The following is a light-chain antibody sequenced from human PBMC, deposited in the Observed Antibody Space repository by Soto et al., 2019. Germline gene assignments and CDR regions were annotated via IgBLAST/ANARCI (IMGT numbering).Light chain of an antibody. V-gene: IGKV1-39*01. J-gene: IGKJ2*01. CDR3: QLSYSTPYT. CDR2: PS. CDR1: QSISSY. Sequence: DIQMTQSPASLSASVGDRVTFTCRASQSISSYLNWYQQKPGKAPQLLIYPSRLPSGVPSRFSGSGSGTDFTLTISSLQPEDFANYYCQLSYSTPYTFGQGTKLEIK.